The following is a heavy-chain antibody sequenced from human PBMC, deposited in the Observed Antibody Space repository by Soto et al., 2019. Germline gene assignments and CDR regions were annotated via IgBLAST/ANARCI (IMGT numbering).Heavy chain of an antibody. D-gene: IGHD5-18*01. CDR1: GFTFSSYG. J-gene: IGHJ4*02. CDR2: ISTSGVIT. V-gene: IGHV3-23*01. Sequence: EVQVLESGGGLVQPGGSLRLSCVVSGFTFSSYGMSWVRQAPGEGLEWVSGISTSGVITHYADSVKGRFSISRDNSKDTLYLQMNSLRVEETAVYYCAKAGAGSTYGYYFDSWGQGTLVTVSS. CDR3: AKAGAGSTYGYYFDS.